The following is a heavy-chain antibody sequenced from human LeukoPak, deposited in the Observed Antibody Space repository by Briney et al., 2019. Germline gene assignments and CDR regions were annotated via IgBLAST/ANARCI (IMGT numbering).Heavy chain of an antibody. CDR3: ARAKISRWELPPYYFNYMDV. CDR2: FYYSGNT. D-gene: IGHD1-26*01. CDR1: GDSISSSY. V-gene: IGHV4-59*01. J-gene: IGHJ6*03. Sequence: PSETLSLTCTVSGDSISSSYWSWIRQPPGKGLEWIAYFYYSGNTNYNPSLKSRVTISGDTSKKQFSLKLSSVTAADTAVYCCARAKISRWELPPYYFNYMDVWGKGTTVTISS.